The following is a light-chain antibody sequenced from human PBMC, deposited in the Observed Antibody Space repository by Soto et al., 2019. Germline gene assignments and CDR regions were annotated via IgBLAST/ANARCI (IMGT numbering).Light chain of an antibody. V-gene: IGKV1-27*01. CDR2: AAS. J-gene: IGKJ4*01. Sequence: DIQMTQSPSSLSASVGDKVTITCRASEDISHYLAWYQQKPGKVPSLLIFAASKLHSEVQSRFSGSGSGTDFTLTISSLQPDDAATYYCQKYSHAPLPFGGGTKVEIK. CDR1: EDISHY. CDR3: QKYSHAPLP.